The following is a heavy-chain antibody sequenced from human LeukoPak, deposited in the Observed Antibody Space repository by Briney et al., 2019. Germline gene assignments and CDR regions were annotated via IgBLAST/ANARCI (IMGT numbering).Heavy chain of an antibody. Sequence: SETLSLTCTVSGGSISSSSYYWGWIREPPVNGLEWIGRIYYSGSTYYNPSLKSRVTISVDTSKNQFSLKLSSVTAADTAVYYCARHGSSGWYDYFDYWGQGTLVTVSS. J-gene: IGHJ4*02. V-gene: IGHV4-39*01. CDR2: IYYSGST. CDR1: GGSISSSSYY. CDR3: ARHGSSGWYDYFDY. D-gene: IGHD6-19*01.